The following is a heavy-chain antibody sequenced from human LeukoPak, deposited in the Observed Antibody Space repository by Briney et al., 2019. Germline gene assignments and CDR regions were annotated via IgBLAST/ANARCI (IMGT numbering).Heavy chain of an antibody. CDR2: ISGSGGST. CDR1: GFTFSSYG. CDR3: ARDGEEYCSSTSCYFDP. J-gene: IGHJ5*02. Sequence: GGSLRLSCAASGFTFSSYGMSWVRQAPGKGLEWVSAISGSGGSTYYADSVKGRFTISRDNSKNTLYPQMNSLRAEDTAVYYCARDGEEYCSSTSCYFDPWGQGTLVTVSS. D-gene: IGHD2-2*01. V-gene: IGHV3-23*01.